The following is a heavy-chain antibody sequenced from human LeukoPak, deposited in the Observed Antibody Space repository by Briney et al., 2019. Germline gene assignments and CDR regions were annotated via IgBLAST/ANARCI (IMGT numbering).Heavy chain of an antibody. CDR1: GYTFTGYY. V-gene: IGHV1-2*02. CDR2: INPNSGGT. Sequence: GASVKVSCKASGYTFTGYYMHWVRQAPGQGLEWMGWINPNSGGTNYAQKFQGRVTMTRDTSISTAYMELSRLRADDTAVYYCANSMMAAVGTGAFDIWGRGTLVTVSS. D-gene: IGHD6-13*01. CDR3: ANSMMAAVGTGAFDI. J-gene: IGHJ3*02.